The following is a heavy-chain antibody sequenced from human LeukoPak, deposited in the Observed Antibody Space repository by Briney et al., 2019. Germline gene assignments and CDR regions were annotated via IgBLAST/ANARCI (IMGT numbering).Heavy chain of an antibody. J-gene: IGHJ4*02. V-gene: IGHV3-74*01. CDR1: GFSFSRYW. Sequence: LAGGSLRLSCADSGFSFSRYWMPWVRQVPGKGLVWVSRINEGGSITNYADSVKGRFTISRDNAKRTLYLQMHSLRAEDTAMYYCARDLSGAWDFWGQGTLVTVSS. CDR2: INEGGSIT. D-gene: IGHD1-26*01. CDR3: ARDLSGAWDF.